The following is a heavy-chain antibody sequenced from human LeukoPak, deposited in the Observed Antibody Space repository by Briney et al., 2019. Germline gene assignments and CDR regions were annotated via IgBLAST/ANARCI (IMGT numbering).Heavy chain of an antibody. Sequence: GASVKVSCKASGGTFSSYAISWVRQAPGQGLEWMGRIIPILGIANYAQKFQGRVTTTADKSTSTAYMELSSLRSEDTAVYYCAREYSSGENWGQGTLVTVSS. CDR3: AREYSSGEN. J-gene: IGHJ4*02. V-gene: IGHV1-69*04. D-gene: IGHD6-19*01. CDR1: GGTFSSYA. CDR2: IIPILGIA.